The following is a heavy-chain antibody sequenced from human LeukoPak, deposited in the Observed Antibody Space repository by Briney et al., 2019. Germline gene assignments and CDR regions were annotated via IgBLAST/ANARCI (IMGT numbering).Heavy chain of an antibody. CDR2: IRYDGSNQ. V-gene: IGHV3-30*02. CDR1: GFTFSTYA. D-gene: IGHD3-3*01. Sequence: SGGSVRLSCAASGFTFSTYAMHWVRQASGRGLEWVAFIRYDGSNQYYADSVRGRFTISRDNSNNTLYLQANSLRPEDTAVYYCAKPLSNYDFWSGYKNWGQGTLVTISS. CDR3: AKPLSNYDFWSGYKN. J-gene: IGHJ4*02.